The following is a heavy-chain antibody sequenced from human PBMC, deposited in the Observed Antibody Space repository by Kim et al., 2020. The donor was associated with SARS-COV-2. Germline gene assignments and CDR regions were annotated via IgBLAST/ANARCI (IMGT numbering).Heavy chain of an antibody. Sequence: SQTLSLTCAISGDSVSSNSAAWNWIRQYPSRGLEWLGRTYYRSKWFNDYTVSVKSRITINADTSTNQFSLQLNSVTPEDTAVYYCAGASGSAWFDYWGQGTLVTVSS. V-gene: IGHV6-1*01. CDR2: TYYRSKWFN. J-gene: IGHJ5*01. D-gene: IGHD3-10*01. CDR1: GDSVSSNSAA. CDR3: AGASGSAWFDY.